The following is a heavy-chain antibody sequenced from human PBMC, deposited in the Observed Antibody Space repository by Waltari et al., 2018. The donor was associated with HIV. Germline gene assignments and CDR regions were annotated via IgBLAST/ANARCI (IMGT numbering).Heavy chain of an antibody. V-gene: IGHV1-2*06. CDR2: INPNSGGT. CDR1: GYTFTGYY. Sequence: QVQLVKSGAEVRKPGASVKVSCKASGYTFTGYYLHWVRQAPGQGLEWMGRINPNSGGTNYAQKFQARVTMTRDTSIGAAYMELSSLRPNDTAVYYCARVTTVTGDSYFYYGMDVWGQGTTVTVSS. J-gene: IGHJ6*02. D-gene: IGHD4-17*01. CDR3: ARVTTVTGDSYFYYGMDV.